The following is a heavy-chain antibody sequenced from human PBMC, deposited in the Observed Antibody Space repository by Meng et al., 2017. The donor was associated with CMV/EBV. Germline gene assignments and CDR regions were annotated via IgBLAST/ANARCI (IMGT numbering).Heavy chain of an antibody. CDR3: ARDRCSAASCYLVHVGTWFDP. CDR1: GDSISSSHYY. V-gene: IGHV4-39*07. CDR2: IFSSGSA. D-gene: IGHD3-22*01. J-gene: IGHJ5*02. Sequence: SETLSLTCTVSGDSISSSHYYWGWIRQPPGKGLEWIGSIFSSGSAYYKPSLNSRVTTSVDTSRNQFSLKLTSVSAADTAVYYCARDRCSAASCYLVHVGTWFDPWGQGTLVTVSS.